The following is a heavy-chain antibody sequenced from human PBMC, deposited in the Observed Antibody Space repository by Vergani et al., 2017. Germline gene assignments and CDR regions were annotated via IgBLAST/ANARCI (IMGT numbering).Heavy chain of an antibody. D-gene: IGHD6-13*01. CDR2: ISYDGTHK. J-gene: IGHJ1*01. V-gene: IGHV3-30*03. CDR3: ATKSCVTPGCQIGYFRE. CDR1: GFTSSYYG. Sequence: QVHLVESGGGVVQPGRSLRLSCVVSGFTSSYYGMHWVRQAPGKGLEWVAVISYDGTHKYYSDSVKGRFIISRDNSKSTLYLQMNSLRTEDTAVYYCATKSCVTPGCQIGYFREWGQGTLVTVSS.